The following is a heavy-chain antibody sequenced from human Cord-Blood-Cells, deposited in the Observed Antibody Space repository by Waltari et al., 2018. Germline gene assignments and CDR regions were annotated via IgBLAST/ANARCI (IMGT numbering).Heavy chain of an antibody. CDR3: ARETVGLGIED. V-gene: IGHV3-21*01. CDR2: ISSSSSYI. D-gene: IGHD7-27*01. J-gene: IGHJ4*02. Sequence: EVQLVESGGGLVKPGGSLRLSCAASGFTFSSYSMNWVRQAPGKGLEGVSSISSSSSYIDYADSVKGRFTISRDNAKNSLYLQMNSLRAEDTAVYYCARETVGLGIEDWGQGTLVTVSS. CDR1: GFTFSSYS.